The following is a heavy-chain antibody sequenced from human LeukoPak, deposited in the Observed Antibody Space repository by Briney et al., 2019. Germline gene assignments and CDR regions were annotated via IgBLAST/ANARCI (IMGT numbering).Heavy chain of an antibody. D-gene: IGHD2-2*02. CDR2: IIPIFGTA. J-gene: IGHJ6*03. V-gene: IGHV1-69*05. CDR1: GGTFSSYA. Sequence: ASVKVSCKASGGTFSSYAISWVRQAPGQGLEWMGGIIPIFGTAIYAQKFQGRVTITTDESTSTAYMGLSSLRSEDTAVYYCARGPRDCSSTSCYTYYYYMDVWGKGTTVTVSS. CDR3: ARGPRDCSSTSCYTYYYYMDV.